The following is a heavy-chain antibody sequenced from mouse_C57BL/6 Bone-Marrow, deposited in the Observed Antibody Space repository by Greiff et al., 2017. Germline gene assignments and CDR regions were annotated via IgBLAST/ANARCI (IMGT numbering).Heavy chain of an antibody. CDR1: GFTFSDYY. CDR3: ARHLAYYGSHGDYAMDY. J-gene: IGHJ4*01. Sequence: EVHLVESGGGLVQPGGSLKLSCAASGFTFSDYYMYWVRQTPEKRLEWVAYISNGGGSTYYPDTVKGRFTISRYNAKKTLYLQMSRLKAEDTAMYYCARHLAYYGSHGDYAMDYWGQGTSVTVSS. V-gene: IGHV5-12*01. D-gene: IGHD2-10*01. CDR2: ISNGGGST.